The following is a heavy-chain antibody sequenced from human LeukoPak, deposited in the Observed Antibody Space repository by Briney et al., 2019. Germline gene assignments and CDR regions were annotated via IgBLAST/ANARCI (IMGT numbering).Heavy chain of an antibody. D-gene: IGHD4-17*01. CDR2: ISSSGSTI. V-gene: IGHV3-48*03. J-gene: IGHJ4*02. Sequence: GGSLRLSCAASGFTFSSYEMNWVRQAPGKGLEWVSYISSSGSTIYYADSVKGRFTISRDNAKNSLYLQVNSLRAEDTAVYYCARGPYYGDYTPDYWGQGTLVTVSS. CDR3: ARGPYYGDYTPDY. CDR1: GFTFSSYE.